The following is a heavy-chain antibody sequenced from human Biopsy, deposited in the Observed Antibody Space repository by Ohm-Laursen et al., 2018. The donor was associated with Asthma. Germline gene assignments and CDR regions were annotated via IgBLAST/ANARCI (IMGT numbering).Heavy chain of an antibody. J-gene: IGHJ4*02. V-gene: IGHV1-69*13. CDR1: GGTFNTYV. CDR3: ARKAGSCISRTCYSLDF. Sequence: SVKVSCKSLGGTFNTYVIGWVRQAPGQGLEWMGGINSVFGTTAYSQKFQDRVTITADDSTSTVYMELSSLRSEDTAVYYCARKAGSCISRTCYSLDFWGQGTLVTVSS. CDR2: INSVFGTT. D-gene: IGHD2-2*01.